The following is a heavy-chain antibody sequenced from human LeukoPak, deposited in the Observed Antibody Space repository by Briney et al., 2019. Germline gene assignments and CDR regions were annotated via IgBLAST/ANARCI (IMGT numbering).Heavy chain of an antibody. Sequence: PSETLSLTCTGSGGSISRYYWSWIRQPPGKGLEWIGYIYYSGSTNYNPSLKSRVTISVDTSKNQFSLKLSSVTAADTAVYYCARGLGRLQFPYYFDYWGQGTLVTVSS. J-gene: IGHJ4*02. V-gene: IGHV4-59*01. CDR3: ARGLGRLQFPYYFDY. D-gene: IGHD5-24*01. CDR2: IYYSGST. CDR1: GGSISRYY.